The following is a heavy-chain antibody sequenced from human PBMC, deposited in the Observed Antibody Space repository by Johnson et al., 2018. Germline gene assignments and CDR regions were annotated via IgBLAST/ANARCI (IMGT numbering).Heavy chain of an antibody. CDR3: AKDAYSSSYGMDV. V-gene: IGHV3-9*01. D-gene: IGHD6-13*01. CDR1: GFTFDDYA. CDR2: FSWNSGSI. J-gene: IGHJ6*04. Sequence: VQLVQSGGGLVQPGRSLRLSCAASGFTFDDYAMPWVRQAPGKGLEWFSGFSWNSGSIGYADSVTGRFTISRDNAKNSLYLQMNSLRAADTALYYCAKDAYSSSYGMDVWGKGTTVTVSS.